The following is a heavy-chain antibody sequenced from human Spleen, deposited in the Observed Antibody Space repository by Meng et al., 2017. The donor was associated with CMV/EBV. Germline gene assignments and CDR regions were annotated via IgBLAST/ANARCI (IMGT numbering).Heavy chain of an antibody. J-gene: IGHJ6*02. Sequence: GESLKISCVASGFTFTTSSMNWVRQVPGKGLEWISYISSSSSTRYDADSVKGRFTISRDNAKSSLFLQMNSLRAEDTAVYYCARDCSSTSCYSDYYYYGMDVWGQGTTVTVSS. D-gene: IGHD2-2*01. CDR2: ISSSSSTR. CDR3: ARDCSSTSCYSDYYYYGMDV. CDR1: GFTFTTSS. V-gene: IGHV3-48*04.